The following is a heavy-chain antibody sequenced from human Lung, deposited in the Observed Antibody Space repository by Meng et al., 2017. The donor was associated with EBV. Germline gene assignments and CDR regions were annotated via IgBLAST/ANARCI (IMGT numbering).Heavy chain of an antibody. CDR1: GFTFSAYT. J-gene: IGHJ4*02. CDR3: ARDRGITMVQGPQS. D-gene: IGHD3-10*01. Sequence: EEQLVESGGGLVKPGRSXXLSCEASGFTFSAYTMTWVRLAPGRGLEWVSSITSSSNYIYYADSVRGRFTISRDNAKNSLYLHMNSLRAEDTAVYYCARDRGITMVQGPQSWGQGTLVTVSS. V-gene: IGHV3-21*01. CDR2: ITSSSNYI.